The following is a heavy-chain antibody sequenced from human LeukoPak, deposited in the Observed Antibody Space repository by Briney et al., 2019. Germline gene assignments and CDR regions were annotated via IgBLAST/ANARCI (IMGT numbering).Heavy chain of an antibody. CDR3: ARGFRSTRLGCSGGSCYRRAFDI. V-gene: IGHV1-18*01. CDR1: GYTFTSYG. D-gene: IGHD2-15*01. J-gene: IGHJ3*02. CDR2: ISAYNGNT. Sequence: GASVKVSCKASGYTFTSYGISWVRQAPGQGLEWMGWISAYNGNTNYAQKLQGRVTMTTDTSTSTAYMELRSLRSDDTAVYYCARGFRSTRLGCSGGSCYRRAFDIWGQGTMVTVSS.